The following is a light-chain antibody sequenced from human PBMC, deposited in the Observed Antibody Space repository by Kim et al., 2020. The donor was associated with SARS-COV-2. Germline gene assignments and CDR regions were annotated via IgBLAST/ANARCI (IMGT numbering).Light chain of an antibody. CDR1: QRNSNSD. CDR3: QQYGSAPWT. Sequence: TTREGAALSCRARQRNSNSDLAWYQQKRGEAPRLLIYGASRRATGMADRFSGSGSGTDFTLTISRLEPEDFAVYYCQQYGSAPWTFGQGTKVDIK. V-gene: IGKV3-20*01. CDR2: GAS. J-gene: IGKJ1*01.